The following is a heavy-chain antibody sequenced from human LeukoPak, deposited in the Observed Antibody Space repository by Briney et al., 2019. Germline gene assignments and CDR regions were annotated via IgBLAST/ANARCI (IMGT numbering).Heavy chain of an antibody. CDR1: GGSISGYY. CDR3: AKYLAASGESHLDY. Sequence: SETLSLTCTVSGGSISGYYWSWIRQPPGKGLEWIGYISYSGSTNYNPSLKSRVTMSVDTSKNQFSLKLSSVTAADTAVYYCAKYLAASGESHLDYWGQGTLVTVSS. J-gene: IGHJ4*02. V-gene: IGHV4-59*03. CDR2: ISYSGST. D-gene: IGHD6-13*01.